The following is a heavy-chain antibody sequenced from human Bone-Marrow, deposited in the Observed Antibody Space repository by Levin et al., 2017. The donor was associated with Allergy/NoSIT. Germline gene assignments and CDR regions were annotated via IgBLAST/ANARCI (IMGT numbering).Heavy chain of an antibody. Sequence: GGSLRLSCAASGFTFSSYAMSWVRQAPGKGPEWVSSISDSGIIYYADSVKGRFTISRDTSKNTLYLQMNSLRAEDAAVYYCATSRTLRGSDIGGQGTMVTVSS. J-gene: IGHJ3*02. CDR3: ATSRTLRGSDI. D-gene: IGHD1-7*01. CDR2: ISDSGII. V-gene: IGHV3-23*01. CDR1: GFTFSSYA.